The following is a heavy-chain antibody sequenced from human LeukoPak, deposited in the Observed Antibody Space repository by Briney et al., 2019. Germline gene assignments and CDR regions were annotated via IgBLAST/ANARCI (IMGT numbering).Heavy chain of an antibody. CDR3: ARGPYSSSWRFDY. CDR2: ISYGGSNK. Sequence: GRSLRLSCAASGFTFSSYAMHWVRQAPGKGLEWVAVISYGGSNKYYADSVKGRFTISRDNSKNTLYLQMNSLRAEDTAVYYCARGPYSSSWRFDYWGQGTLVTVSS. D-gene: IGHD6-13*01. CDR1: GFTFSSYA. J-gene: IGHJ4*02. V-gene: IGHV3-30-3*01.